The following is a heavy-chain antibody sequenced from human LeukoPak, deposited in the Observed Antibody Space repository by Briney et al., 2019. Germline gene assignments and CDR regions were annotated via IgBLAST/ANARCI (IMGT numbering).Heavy chain of an antibody. CDR1: GFTFSNAW. J-gene: IGHJ4*02. CDR3: TTDFYDSSGYYIY. D-gene: IGHD3-22*01. CDR2: IKSKTDGGTT. V-gene: IGHV3-15*01. Sequence: GGSLRLSCAASGFTFSNAWMSWVRQAPGKGREWVGRIKSKTDGGTTDYAAPVKGRFTISRDDSKNTLYLQMNSLKTEDTAVYYCTTDFYDSSGYYIYWGQGTLVTVSS.